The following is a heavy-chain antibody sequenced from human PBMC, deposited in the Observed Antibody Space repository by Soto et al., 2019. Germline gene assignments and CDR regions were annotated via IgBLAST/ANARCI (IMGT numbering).Heavy chain of an antibody. V-gene: IGHV4-39*01. Sequence: PSETLSLTCTVSGGSISSSSYYWGWIRQPPGKGLEWIGSIYYSGSTYYNPSLKSRVTISVDTSKNQFSLKLSSVTAADTAVYYCARHGYSYNYYGMDVWGQGTTVTVSS. J-gene: IGHJ6*02. CDR2: IYYSGST. CDR3: ARHGYSYNYYGMDV. D-gene: IGHD5-18*01. CDR1: GGSISSSSYY.